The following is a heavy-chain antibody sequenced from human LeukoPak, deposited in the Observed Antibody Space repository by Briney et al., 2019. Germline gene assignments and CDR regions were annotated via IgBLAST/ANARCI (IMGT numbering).Heavy chain of an antibody. CDR2: ISGSGGST. Sequence: GGSLRLSCAASGFTFSSYAMSWVRQAPGKGLEWVSAISGSGGSTYYADSVKGRFTISRDNSKNTLYLQMNSLRAEDTAVYYCAKDQDIVVVPAAKKGGVYFDYWGQGTLVTVSS. CDR1: GFTFSSYA. CDR3: AKDQDIVVVPAAKKGGVYFDY. D-gene: IGHD2-2*01. V-gene: IGHV3-23*01. J-gene: IGHJ4*02.